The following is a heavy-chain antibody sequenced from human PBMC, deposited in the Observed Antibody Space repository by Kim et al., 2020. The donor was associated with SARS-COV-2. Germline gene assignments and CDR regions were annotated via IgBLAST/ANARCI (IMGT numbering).Heavy chain of an antibody. D-gene: IGHD3-22*01. CDR3: AKDGGSNYYDSSGYPIWFDP. CDR2: ISWNSGSI. CDR1: GFTFDDYA. V-gene: IGHV3-9*01. J-gene: IGHJ5*02. Sequence: GGSLRLSCAASGFTFDDYAMHWVRQAPGKGLEWVSGISWNSGSIGYADSVKGRFTISRDNAKNSLYLQMNSLRAEDTALYYCAKDGGSNYYDSSGYPIWFDPWGQGTLVTVSS.